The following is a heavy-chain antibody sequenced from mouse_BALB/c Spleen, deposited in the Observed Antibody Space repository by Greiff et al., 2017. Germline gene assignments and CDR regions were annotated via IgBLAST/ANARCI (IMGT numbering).Heavy chain of an antibody. J-gene: IGHJ2*01. CDR2: ISSGGGST. CDR3: ARLYDYDVLYYFDY. D-gene: IGHD2-4*01. V-gene: IGHV5-12-1*01. CDR1: GFAFSSYD. Sequence: EVKLMESGGGLVKPGGSLKLSCAASGFAFSSYDMSWVRQTPEKRLEWVAYISSGGGSTYYPDTVKGRFTISRDNAKNTLYLQMSSLKSEDTAMYYCARLYDYDVLYYFDYWGQGTTLTVSS.